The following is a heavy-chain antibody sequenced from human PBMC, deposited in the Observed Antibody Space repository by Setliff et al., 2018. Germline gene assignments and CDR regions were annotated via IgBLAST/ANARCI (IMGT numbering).Heavy chain of an antibody. D-gene: IGHD1-1*01. Sequence: GGSLRLSCAASGFTFSNHWMTWVRQAPGKGLEWVANIKQDGSDKYYVDSVKGRFTVSRDNAKNSLYLQMSSLRAEDTAIYFCVRGLSDRVNWFAFDYWGQGTLVTVSS. CDR1: GFTFSNHW. CDR2: IKQDGSDK. CDR3: VRGLSDRVNWFAFDY. V-gene: IGHV3-7*01. J-gene: IGHJ4*02.